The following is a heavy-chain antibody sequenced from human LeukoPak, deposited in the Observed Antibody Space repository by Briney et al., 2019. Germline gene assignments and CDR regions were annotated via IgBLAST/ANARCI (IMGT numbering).Heavy chain of an antibody. CDR3: ARVPVPAPRRGLYFDY. Sequence: ASVRVSCKASGYTFSSHDIYWVRQAPGQGLEWMGWMNLNSGDTYYAQNFQGRFSITSDTSKSTTYMDLASLAPEDTVVYYCARVPVPAPRRGLYFDYWGQGTLITVSS. D-gene: IGHD2-2*01. V-gene: IGHV1-8*01. J-gene: IGHJ4*02. CDR2: MNLNSGDT. CDR1: GYTFSSHD.